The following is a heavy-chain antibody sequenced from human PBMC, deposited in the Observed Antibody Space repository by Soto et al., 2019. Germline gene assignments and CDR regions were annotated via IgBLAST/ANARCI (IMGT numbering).Heavy chain of an antibody. CDR1: GYTFASYG. J-gene: IGHJ4*02. D-gene: IGHD3-16*01. CDR2: ISAYNGNT. CDR3: ARDRGSYFDC. V-gene: IGHV1-18*01. Sequence: QVQLVQSGAEVKKPGPSLKVSCKASGYTFASYGIGWVRQAPGQGLEWMGWISAYNGNTDYAQKLQGRITMTTDTSTSTAYMELRSLRSDDTAVYYCARDRGSYFDCWGQGTLVTVSS.